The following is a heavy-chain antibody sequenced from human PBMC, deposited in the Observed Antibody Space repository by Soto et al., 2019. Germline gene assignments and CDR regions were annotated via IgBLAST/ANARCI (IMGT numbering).Heavy chain of an antibody. V-gene: IGHV4-39*01. CDR1: GGSISSSSYY. CDR2: IYYSGST. CDR3: ARPSGSTTHYGMDV. J-gene: IGHJ6*02. D-gene: IGHD2-2*01. Sequence: SETLSLTCTVSGGSISSSSYYWGWIRQPPGKGLEWIGSIYYSGSTYYNPSLKSRVTISVDTSKNQFSLKLSSVTAADTAVYYCARPSGSTTHYGMDVWGQGTTVTVSS.